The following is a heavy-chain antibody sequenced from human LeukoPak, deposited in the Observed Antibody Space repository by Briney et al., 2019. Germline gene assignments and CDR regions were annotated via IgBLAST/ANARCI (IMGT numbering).Heavy chain of an antibody. D-gene: IGHD6-13*01. Sequence: PGGSLRLSCTASGFTFGDYAMSWVRQAPGKGLEWVGFIRSKAYGGTTEYAASVKGRFTISRDDSKSIAYLQMNSLKTEDTAVYYCTRDQEQQLTIFDSWGQGTLVTVSS. J-gene: IGHJ4*02. CDR1: GFTFGDYA. CDR2: IRSKAYGGTT. CDR3: TRDQEQQLTIFDS. V-gene: IGHV3-49*04.